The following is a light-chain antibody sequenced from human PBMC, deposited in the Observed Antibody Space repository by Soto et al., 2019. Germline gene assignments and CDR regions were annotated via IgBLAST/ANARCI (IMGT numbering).Light chain of an antibody. CDR1: QSISSY. Sequence: DIQMTQSPSSLSASVGDRVTITCRASQSISSYLNWYQQKPGKAPKLLIYAASSLQSGVPSRFSGRGSRTDFTLTISSLQPEDFATYYCQQSYSTPRVTFGPGTKVDIK. J-gene: IGKJ3*01. V-gene: IGKV1-39*01. CDR2: AAS. CDR3: QQSYSTPRVT.